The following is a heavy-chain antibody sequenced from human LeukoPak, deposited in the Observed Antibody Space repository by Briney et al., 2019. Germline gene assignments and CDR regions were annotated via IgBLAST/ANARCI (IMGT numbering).Heavy chain of an antibody. D-gene: IGHD3-9*01. CDR3: ARETPDILTGYYITNFDY. CDR1: GGSSSSYY. Sequence: SETLSLTGTVSGGSSSSYYLSWIRQPAGKGLEWIGRIYTSGSTNYNPSLKSRVTMSVDTSKNQFSLKLSSVTAADTAVYYCARETPDILTGYYITNFDYWGQGTLVTVSS. J-gene: IGHJ4*02. V-gene: IGHV4-4*07. CDR2: IYTSGST.